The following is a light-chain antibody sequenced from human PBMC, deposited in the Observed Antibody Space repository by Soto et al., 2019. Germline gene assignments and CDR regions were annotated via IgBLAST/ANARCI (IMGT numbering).Light chain of an antibody. V-gene: IGKV3-20*01. J-gene: IGKJ1*01. Sequence: EIGLTQSPGTLSLSPGERATLSCRASQSVSSSYLAWYQQKPGQAPRLLIYGASSRASGIPDMFSGSGSGTDCTLTISRLEPEALAVYYCQQYGSSPTFGQGTKVEIK. CDR1: QSVSSSY. CDR3: QQYGSSPT. CDR2: GAS.